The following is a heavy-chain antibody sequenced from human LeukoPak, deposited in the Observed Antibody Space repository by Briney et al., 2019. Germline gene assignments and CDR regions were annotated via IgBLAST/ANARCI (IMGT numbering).Heavy chain of an antibody. CDR1: GFTFSSYS. CDR2: ISSSSNII. Sequence: GGSLRLSCAASGFTFSSYSMNWVRQVPGKGLEWVSYISSSSNIINYADSVGGRFTISRDNAKNLLYLQMSSLRAEDTAVYYCARDYQEQTNDYWGQGALVTVSS. J-gene: IGHJ4*02. CDR3: ARDYQEQTNDY. D-gene: IGHD1-26*01. V-gene: IGHV3-48*04.